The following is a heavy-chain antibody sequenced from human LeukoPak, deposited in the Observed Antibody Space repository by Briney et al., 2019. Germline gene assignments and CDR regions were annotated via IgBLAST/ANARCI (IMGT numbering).Heavy chain of an antibody. Sequence: PSETLSLTCAVYGGSLRGYYWRWIRQPPGKGLEWIGEINHSGSTNYNPSLKSRVTILVDTSKNQFSLKLSSVNAADTAVYYCARPGSSGTEDYWGQGTLVTVSS. CDR2: INHSGST. V-gene: IGHV4-34*01. D-gene: IGHD6-13*01. CDR3: ARPGSSGTEDY. J-gene: IGHJ4*02. CDR1: GGSLRGYY.